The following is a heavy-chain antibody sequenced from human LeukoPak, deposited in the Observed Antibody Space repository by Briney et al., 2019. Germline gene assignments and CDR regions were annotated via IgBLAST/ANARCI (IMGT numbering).Heavy chain of an antibody. CDR3: ARDGYSSGLAAFDI. Sequence: GGSLRLSCAASGFTFSSYWMSWVRQAPGKGLEWVANIKQDGSEKYYVDSVKGRFTISRDDSKKTLYLQMDSLRAEDTAVYYCARDGYSSGLAAFDIWGQGTMVTVSS. V-gene: IGHV3-7*01. CDR2: IKQDGSEK. CDR1: GFTFSSYW. J-gene: IGHJ3*02. D-gene: IGHD6-19*01.